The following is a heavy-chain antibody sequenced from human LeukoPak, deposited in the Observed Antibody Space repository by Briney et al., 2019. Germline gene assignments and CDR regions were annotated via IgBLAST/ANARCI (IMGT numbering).Heavy chain of an antibody. V-gene: IGHV3-48*01. CDR3: ARDGVDSSSWYAVDAFDI. CDR1: GFTFSSYS. D-gene: IGHD6-13*01. CDR2: ISSSSSTI. J-gene: IGHJ3*02. Sequence: GGSLRLSCAASGFTFSSYSMNWVRQAPGKGLEWVSYISSSSSTIYYADSVKGRFTISRDNAKNSLYLQMNSLRAEDTAVYYCARDGVDSSSWYAVDAFDIWGQGTMVTVSS.